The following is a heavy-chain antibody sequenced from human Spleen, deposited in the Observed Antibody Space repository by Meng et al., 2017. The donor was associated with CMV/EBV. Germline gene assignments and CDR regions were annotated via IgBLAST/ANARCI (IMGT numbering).Heavy chain of an antibody. Sequence: SVKVSCKASGGTFSSYTISCVRQAPGQGLEWMGRIIPILGIANYAQKFQGRVTITADKSTSTAYMELSSLRSEDTAVYYCSSATVTTYDAFDIWGQGTMVTVSS. V-gene: IGHV1-69*02. CDR1: GGTFSSYT. J-gene: IGHJ3*02. CDR2: IIPILGIA. D-gene: IGHD4-11*01. CDR3: SSATVTTYDAFDI.